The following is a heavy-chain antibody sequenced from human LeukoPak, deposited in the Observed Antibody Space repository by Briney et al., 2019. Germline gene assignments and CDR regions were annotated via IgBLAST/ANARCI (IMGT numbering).Heavy chain of an antibody. CDR2: IYSGGTP. CDR1: GFTGSRNH. D-gene: IGHD4-23*01. V-gene: IGHV3-53*01. CDR3: ARPLMGGGNSPFDS. Sequence: GGSLRLSCAASGFTGSRNHINWVRQAPGKGLEWVSVIYSGGTPYYADSVKGRFTISRDNSKNTVYLQMNSLRAEDTAVYYCARPLMGGGNSPFDSWGQGTLVTVSS. J-gene: IGHJ4*02.